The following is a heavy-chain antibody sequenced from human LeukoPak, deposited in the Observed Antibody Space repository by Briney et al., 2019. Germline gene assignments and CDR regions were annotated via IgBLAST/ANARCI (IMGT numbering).Heavy chain of an antibody. V-gene: IGHV3-30*18. CDR2: ISLDGSNQ. D-gene: IGHD4/OR15-4a*01. J-gene: IGHJ4*02. CDR3: AKDYHLHGATFPGQ. Sequence: RASLRLSCAASRVTFRNYVMRCVRQTPGKGLEWLTLISLDGSNQFYADSVRGRFTISRDNSKDTLYLQMDGLRPDDAAVFFCAKDYHLHGATFPGQWGQGTLVTVSS. CDR1: RVTFRNYV.